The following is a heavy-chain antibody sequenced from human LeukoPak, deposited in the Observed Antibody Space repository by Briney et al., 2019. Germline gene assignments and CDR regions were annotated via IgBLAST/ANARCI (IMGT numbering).Heavy chain of an antibody. Sequence: GGSLRLSCAASGFTFSSYGMHWVRQAPGKGLEWVAFISYDGSYKYYADSVKGRFTISRDNSKNTLYLQMNSLRAEDTAVYYCAKDPRRYSRTGGYFDYWGQGTLVTVSS. J-gene: IGHJ4*02. CDR1: GFTFSSYG. D-gene: IGHD6-13*01. CDR2: ISYDGSYK. V-gene: IGHV3-30*18. CDR3: AKDPRRYSRTGGYFDY.